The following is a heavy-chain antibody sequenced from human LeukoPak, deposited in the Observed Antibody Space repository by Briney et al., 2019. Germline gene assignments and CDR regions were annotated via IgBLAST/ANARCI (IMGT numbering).Heavy chain of an antibody. CDR3: AREAYYYDSSGYYYPTDY. J-gene: IGHJ4*02. CDR1: GGTFSGYA. CDR2: IIPIFGTA. Sequence: GASVKVSCKASGGTFSGYAISWVRQAPGQGLEWMGGIIPIFGTANYAQKFQGRVTITADESTSTAYMELSSLRSEDTAVYYCAREAYYYDSSGYYYPTDYWGQGTLVTVSS. V-gene: IGHV1-69*13. D-gene: IGHD3-22*01.